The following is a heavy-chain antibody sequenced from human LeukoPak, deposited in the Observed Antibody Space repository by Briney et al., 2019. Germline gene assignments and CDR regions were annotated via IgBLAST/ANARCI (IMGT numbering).Heavy chain of an antibody. V-gene: IGHV3-9*01. CDR3: AKDLAAAGTGRYFQH. J-gene: IGHJ1*01. CDR2: ISWNSGSI. Sequence: PGRSLRLSCAASGFTFDDYAMHWVRQAPGKGLEWVSGISWNSGSIGYADSVKGRFTISRDNAKNSLYLQMNSLRAEDTALYYCAKDLAAAGTGRYFQHWGQGTLVTVSS. CDR1: GFTFDDYA. D-gene: IGHD6-13*01.